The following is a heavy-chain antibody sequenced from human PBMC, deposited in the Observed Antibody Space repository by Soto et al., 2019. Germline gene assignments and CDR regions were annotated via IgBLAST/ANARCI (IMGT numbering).Heavy chain of an antibody. CDR1: GYTFTGYY. V-gene: IGHV1-2*04. D-gene: IGHD3-22*01. Sequence: ASVKVSCTASGYTFTGYYMHWVRQAPGQGLEWMGWINPNSGGTNYAQKFQGWVTMTRDTSISTAYMELSRLRSDDTAVYYCARDRYYDSSGSLLDVWGQGTTVTVSS. CDR2: INPNSGGT. CDR3: ARDRYYDSSGSLLDV. J-gene: IGHJ6*02.